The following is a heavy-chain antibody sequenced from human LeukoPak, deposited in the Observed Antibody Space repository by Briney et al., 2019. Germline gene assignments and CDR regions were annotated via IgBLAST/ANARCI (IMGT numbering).Heavy chain of an antibody. CDR3: AKDSNDADYGDYDGWPWDYGMGV. D-gene: IGHD4-17*01. CDR1: GFTFSSYG. CDR2: ISYDGSNK. Sequence: PGGSLRLSCAASGFTFSSYGMHWVRQAPGKGLEWVAVISYDGSNKYYADSVKGRFTISRDNSKNTLYLQMNSLRAEDTAVYYCAKDSNDADYGDYDGWPWDYGMGVWGQGTTVTVSS. V-gene: IGHV3-30*18. J-gene: IGHJ6*02.